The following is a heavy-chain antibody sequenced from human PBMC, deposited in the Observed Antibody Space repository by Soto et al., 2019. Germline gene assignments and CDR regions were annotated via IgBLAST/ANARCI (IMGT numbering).Heavy chain of an antibody. J-gene: IGHJ2*01. Sequence: DVQLLESGGGLVQPGGSLRLSCAASGFTFSSYAMRWVRQAPGKGLEWVSGISGSGISTHYADSVKGRFTVSRDNSKNTLYLQMNSLRAEDTAVYNCAKEPVGPDWYFDLWGRGTLVTVSS. CDR2: ISGSGIST. CDR1: GFTFSSYA. CDR3: AKEPVGPDWYFDL. V-gene: IGHV3-23*01.